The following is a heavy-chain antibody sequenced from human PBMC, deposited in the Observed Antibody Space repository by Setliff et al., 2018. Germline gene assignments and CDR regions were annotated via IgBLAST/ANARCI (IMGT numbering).Heavy chain of an antibody. V-gene: IGHV3-48*01. CDR2: ISSSSTI. CDR1: GFTFSSYS. D-gene: IGHD2-21*02. CDR3: ARNWVTAQHYYYGMDV. J-gene: IGHJ6*02. Sequence: GGSLRLSCAASGFTFSSYSMNWVRQAPGKGLEWVSYISSSSTIYYADSVKGRFTISRDNSKNTLYLQMDSLRAEDTALYYCARNWVTAQHYYYGMDVWGQGTTVTV.